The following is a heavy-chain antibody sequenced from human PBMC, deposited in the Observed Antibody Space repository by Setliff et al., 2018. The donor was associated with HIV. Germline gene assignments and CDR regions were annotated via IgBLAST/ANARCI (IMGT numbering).Heavy chain of an antibody. J-gene: IGHJ4*02. CDR1: GDSISSDSYY. V-gene: IGHV4-39*07. Sequence: SETLSLTCTVSGDSISSDSYYWSWIRQPAGKGLEWIGSVYNSGITFKNPSLKSRVTISVDRSGNQFSLRLTSVTAADTAVYYCARRPIKGYGPFDSWGPGTLVTVSS. CDR3: ARRPIKGYGPFDS. D-gene: IGHD2-15*01. CDR2: VYNSGIT.